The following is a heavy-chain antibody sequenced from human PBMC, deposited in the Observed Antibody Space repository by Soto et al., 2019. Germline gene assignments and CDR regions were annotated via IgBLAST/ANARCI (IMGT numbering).Heavy chain of an antibody. J-gene: IGHJ4*02. Sequence: PSETLSLTCTVTGDSISIRSYYLGWIRQPPGKGLEWIGSIYYSGSTYNNPSLRSRVSMSIDTSRDQFSLKLKSVTAADTALYFCARQRTSVVTKAYFDVWGPGSRVTVYS. CDR2: IYYSGST. D-gene: IGHD2-21*02. CDR3: ARQRTSVVTKAYFDV. CDR1: GDSISIRSYY. V-gene: IGHV4-39*01.